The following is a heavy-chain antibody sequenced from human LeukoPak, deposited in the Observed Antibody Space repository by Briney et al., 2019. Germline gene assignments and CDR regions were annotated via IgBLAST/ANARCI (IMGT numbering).Heavy chain of an antibody. CDR1: GGSISSGGFY. D-gene: IGHD3-10*01. J-gene: IGHJ4*02. CDR2: IYYSGST. V-gene: IGHV4-30-4*01. CDR3: ARGPLLAPFDY. Sequence: SQTLSLTCTVSGGSISSGGFYWTWIRQPPGKRLEWIGYIYYSGSTYYNPSLKSRVTISVDTSKNQFSLKLSSVTAADTAVYYCARGPLLAPFDYWGQGTLVTVSS.